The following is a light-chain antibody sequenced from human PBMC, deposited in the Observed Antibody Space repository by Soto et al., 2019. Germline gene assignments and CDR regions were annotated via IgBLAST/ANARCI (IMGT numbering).Light chain of an antibody. CDR1: QSVGSY. J-gene: IGKJ3*01. V-gene: IGKV3-11*01. CDR3: QQPRNSFT. CDR2: DAS. Sequence: EIVLTQSPATLSLSPGERATLSCRASQSVGSYLAWYQQKPCQAPRLLIYDASNRATDIPARFSGSGSGTDFTLTSSSLEPEAFAVYYCQQPRNSFTFGPGTKVDI.